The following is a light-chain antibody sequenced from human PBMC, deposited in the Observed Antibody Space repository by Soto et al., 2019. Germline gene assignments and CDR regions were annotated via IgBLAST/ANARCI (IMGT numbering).Light chain of an antibody. CDR1: QTISSNF. J-gene: IGKJ2*01. CDR3: QHYGSSPPYT. CDR2: TVS. V-gene: IGKV3-20*01. Sequence: EIVLTQSPGTLSLSPGDTATLSCRASQTISSNFLAWYQQKPGQAPRLLIYTVSTRATGVPDRFSGSGSGTDFTLTITRLETDDFAVYYCQHYGSSPPYTFGQGTKLKIK.